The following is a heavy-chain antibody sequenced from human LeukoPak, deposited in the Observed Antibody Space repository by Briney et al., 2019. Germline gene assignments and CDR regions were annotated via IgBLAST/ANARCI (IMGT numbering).Heavy chain of an antibody. V-gene: IGHV3-23*01. CDR3: AKRAVAGSLFYFHY. Sequence: PGGSLRLSCAASGLTFSFYAMSWVRQAPGKGLEWVSSISDSGSATYYADSVKGRFTISRDNFKNTLYLQMNNLRAEDTALYYCAKRAVAGSLFYFHYWGQGTLVTVSS. D-gene: IGHD6-19*01. J-gene: IGHJ4*02. CDR1: GLTFSFYA. CDR2: ISDSGSAT.